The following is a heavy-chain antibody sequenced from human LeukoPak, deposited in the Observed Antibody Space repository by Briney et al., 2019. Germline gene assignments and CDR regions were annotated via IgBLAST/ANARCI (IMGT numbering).Heavy chain of an antibody. CDR2: TSRDGSDK. CDR3: ARDWRQDNAFDM. D-gene: IGHD2-15*01. CDR1: GFTFSSYG. V-gene: IGHV3-30*04. Sequence: GGSLRLSCAASGFTFSSYGLHWVRQAPGKGLEWLAVTSRDGSDKYYTASVKGRFTISRDNSNNTLYVQMNSLRVEDTAVYYCARDWRQDNAFDMWGQGTMVTVSS. J-gene: IGHJ3*02.